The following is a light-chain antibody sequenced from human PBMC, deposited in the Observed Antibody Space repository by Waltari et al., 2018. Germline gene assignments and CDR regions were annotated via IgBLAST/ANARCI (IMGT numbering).Light chain of an antibody. J-gene: IGKJ1*01. CDR1: QSVPSNF. CDR3: QQSGDSLWT. Sequence: IVLTQSPATLSLSPGDRATLSCWASQSVPSNFLACYQHIPGQAPRLLIYGASSRASDIPDRFSGSGSGTGFTLPISGLGPEDSAMYYCQQSGDSLWTFGQGTKVEIK. CDR2: GAS. V-gene: IGKV3-20*01.